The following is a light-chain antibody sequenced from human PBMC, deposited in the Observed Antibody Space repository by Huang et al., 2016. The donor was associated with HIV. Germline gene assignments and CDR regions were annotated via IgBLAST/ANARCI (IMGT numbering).Light chain of an antibody. V-gene: IGKV2-28*01. CDR3: MQALQTPRT. CDR1: QSLLHTNGYYY. J-gene: IGKJ5*01. Sequence: IVMTQSPLSLPVTPGEPASISCRSSQSLLHTNGYYYVDWYVQKPGQSPQLLIYLSSNRASGGPDRFSCGGSVIDFTRKISSVEAEDVGIYYCMQALQTPRTFGQGTRLEIK. CDR2: LSS.